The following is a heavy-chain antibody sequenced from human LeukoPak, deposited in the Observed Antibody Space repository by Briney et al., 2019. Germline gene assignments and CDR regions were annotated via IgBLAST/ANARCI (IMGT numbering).Heavy chain of an antibody. CDR1: GFTFSSYG. V-gene: IGHV3-30*18. D-gene: IGHD2-21*02. CDR2: ISSDGSHK. CDR3: AKSLVVTAIPFFDY. Sequence: GGSLRLSCAASGFTFSSYGMHWVRQAPGKGLEWVAVISSDGSHKYYADSVRGRFTISRDNFKNTLFLQMNNLRTEDTAVYYCAKSLVVTAIPFFDYWGQGTLVTVSS. J-gene: IGHJ4*02.